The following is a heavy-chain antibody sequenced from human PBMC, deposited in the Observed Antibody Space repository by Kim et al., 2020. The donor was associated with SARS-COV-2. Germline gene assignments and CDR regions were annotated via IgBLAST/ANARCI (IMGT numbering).Heavy chain of an antibody. V-gene: IGHV1-3*01. D-gene: IGHD1-26*01. Sequence: SQGRVTITRDTSASTAYMELSSLRSEDTAVYYCARDPLDRPRIVGATGDYWGQGTLVTVSS. J-gene: IGHJ4*02. CDR3: ARDPLDRPRIVGATGDY.